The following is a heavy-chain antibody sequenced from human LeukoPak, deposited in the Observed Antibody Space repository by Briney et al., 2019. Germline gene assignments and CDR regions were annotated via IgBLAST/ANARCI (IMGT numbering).Heavy chain of an antibody. V-gene: IGHV3-7*01. CDR3: VRDESVVPTFRFDY. D-gene: IGHD2-21*01. CDR1: GFTFSNYS. Sequence: GGSLRLSCAVSGFTFSNYSMSWVRQAPGKGLEWVGNIKEGGGYKNYVGSVKGRFTISRDNAKNSLYLEMNSLRAEDTAVYYCVRDESVVPTFRFDYWGQGTLVTVSS. CDR2: IKEGGGYK. J-gene: IGHJ4*02.